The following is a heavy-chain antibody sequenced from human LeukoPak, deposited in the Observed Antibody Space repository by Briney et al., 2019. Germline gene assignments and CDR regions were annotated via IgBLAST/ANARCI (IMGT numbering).Heavy chain of an antibody. V-gene: IGHV3-15*01. CDR1: GFTFSNAW. Sequence: GGSLRLSCAASGFTFSNAWMSWVRQAPGKGLEWVGRIKSKTDGGTNEYAAPVKGRFTISRDDSKKTPYLQMNSLKTEDTAVYYCTTDDVVVVAATLMDVWGKGTTVTVSS. J-gene: IGHJ6*04. CDR3: TTDDVVVVAATLMDV. CDR2: IKSKTDGGTN. D-gene: IGHD2-15*01.